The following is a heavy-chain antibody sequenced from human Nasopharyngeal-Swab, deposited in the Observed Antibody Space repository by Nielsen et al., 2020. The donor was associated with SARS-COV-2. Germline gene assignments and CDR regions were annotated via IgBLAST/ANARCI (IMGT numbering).Heavy chain of an antibody. CDR1: GYTFTGYY. V-gene: IGHV1-2*06. D-gene: IGHD1-26*01. CDR3: ARELSGSYFAYYGMDV. CDR2: INPNSVGT. J-gene: IGHJ6*02. Sequence: ASVKVSCKASGYTFTGYYMHWVRQAPGQGLEWMGRINPNSVGTNYAQKFQGRVTMTRDTSISTAYMELSRLRSDDTAVYYCARELSGSYFAYYGMDVWGQGTTVTVSS.